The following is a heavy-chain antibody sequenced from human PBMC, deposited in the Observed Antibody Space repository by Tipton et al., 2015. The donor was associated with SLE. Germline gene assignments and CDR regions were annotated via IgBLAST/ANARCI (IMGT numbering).Heavy chain of an antibody. CDR1: GYTFTSYG. CDR2: ISAYNGNT. D-gene: IGHD3-9*01. V-gene: IGHV1-18*01. Sequence: QLVQSGAEVKKPGASVKVSCKASGYTFTSYGISWVRQAPGQGLEWMGWISAYNGNTNYAQKLQGRVTMTTDTSTSTAYMELRSLRSDDTAVYYCARELAYDILTGYDAFDTWGQGTMVTVSS. CDR3: ARELAYDILTGYDAFDT. J-gene: IGHJ3*02.